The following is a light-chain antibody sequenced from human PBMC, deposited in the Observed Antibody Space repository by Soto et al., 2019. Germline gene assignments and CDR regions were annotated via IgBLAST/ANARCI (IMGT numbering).Light chain of an antibody. CDR1: QSLNKY. CDR3: HQTYNSPGT. CDR2: GAS. V-gene: IGKV1-39*01. Sequence: DIQMTQSPSSLSASVGDSVTITCRASQSLNKYLNWYQHKPGKAPSLLIYGASSLHSGVPARFSGASGGTYFTLTINSLQPEYSATDYGHQTYNSPGTFGRGTKVEI. J-gene: IGKJ1*01.